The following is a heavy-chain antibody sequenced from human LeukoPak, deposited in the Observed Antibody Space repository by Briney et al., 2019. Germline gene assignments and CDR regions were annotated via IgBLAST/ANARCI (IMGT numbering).Heavy chain of an antibody. V-gene: IGHV3-72*01. D-gene: IGHD3-22*01. J-gene: IGHJ5*02. CDR2: TRNKANSYST. Sequence: PWGSLRLSCAASGFTFSDHYLDWVRQAPGKGLEWVGRTRNKANSYSTEYAASVKGRFTISRDESKNSLYLQMNSLKTEDTAVYYCARGGTHYYDSSAYYSPWGQGTLVTVSS. CDR1: GFTFSDHY. CDR3: ARGGTHYYDSSAYYSP.